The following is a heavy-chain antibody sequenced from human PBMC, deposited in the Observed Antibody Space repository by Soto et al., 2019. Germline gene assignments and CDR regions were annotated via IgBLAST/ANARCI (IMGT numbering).Heavy chain of an antibody. CDR3: AREAPYCTSATCPKFYDMDV. J-gene: IGHJ6*02. CDR1: GGTFGSYA. V-gene: IGHV1-69*13. Sequence: SVKVSCKASGGTFGSYATTCVRRAPGQGLEWLGGIIPILNSPAYAQKFKARVVITADEITNTAYMELNSLRFDDTAVYYCAREAPYCTSATCPKFYDMDVWGQGTTVTVSS. D-gene: IGHD2-2*01. CDR2: IIPILNSP.